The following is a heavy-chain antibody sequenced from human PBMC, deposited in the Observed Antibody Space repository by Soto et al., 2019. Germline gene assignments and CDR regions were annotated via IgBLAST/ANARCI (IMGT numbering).Heavy chain of an antibody. Sequence: QVQLVESGGGVVQPGRSLRLSCAASGFTFRSYGMHWVRQARGKGLEWVAGIWYDGTVKNYADSVKGRFSISRDNSQSTVYLQMNTLRAEDTAVYYCARADCGGQCACDFWGQGTLVSVSS. CDR2: IWYDGTVK. J-gene: IGHJ4*02. CDR1: GFTFRSYG. CDR3: ARADCGGQCACDF. V-gene: IGHV3-33*01. D-gene: IGHD2-21*01.